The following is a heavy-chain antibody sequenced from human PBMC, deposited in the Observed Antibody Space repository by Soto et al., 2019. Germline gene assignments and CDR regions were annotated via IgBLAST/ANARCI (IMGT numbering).Heavy chain of an antibody. CDR1: GFTFSSYS. CDR2: ISSSSSYT. Sequence: GGSLRLSCAASGFTFSSYSMNWVRQAPGKGLEWVSSISSSSSYTYYADSVKGRFTISRDNAKNSLYLQMNSLRAEDTAVYYCARGNGIDYWGQGTLVTVSS. CDR3: ARGNGIDY. D-gene: IGHD4-4*01. V-gene: IGHV3-21*01. J-gene: IGHJ4*02.